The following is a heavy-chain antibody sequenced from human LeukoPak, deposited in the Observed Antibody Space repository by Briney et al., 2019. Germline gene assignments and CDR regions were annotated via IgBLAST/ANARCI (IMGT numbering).Heavy chain of an antibody. V-gene: IGHV4-59*01. J-gene: IGHJ5*02. CDR1: GGSISPYY. CDR2: IYYSGTT. D-gene: IGHD3-22*01. Sequence: SETLSLTCTVSGGSISPYYWSWIRQPPGKGLEWIGYIYYSGTTNYNPSLKSRVTISVDTSKNQFSLKRSSVTAADTAVYYCARETAHYYDTSRGWFDPWGQGTLVTVSS. CDR3: ARETAHYYDTSRGWFDP.